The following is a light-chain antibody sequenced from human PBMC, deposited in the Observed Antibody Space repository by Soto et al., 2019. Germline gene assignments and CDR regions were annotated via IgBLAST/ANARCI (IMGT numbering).Light chain of an antibody. V-gene: IGKV3-20*01. J-gene: IGKJ3*01. Sequence: TQSPSTLSLSPGERATLSCRASQRVSILLALYQHRPGQSPRVLIYGAGSRTTGVPDRFSGSGSGTDFTLTISRLEAEDFAVYYCQHYRSAPFTFGTGT. CDR1: QRVSIL. CDR2: GAG. CDR3: QHYRSAPFT.